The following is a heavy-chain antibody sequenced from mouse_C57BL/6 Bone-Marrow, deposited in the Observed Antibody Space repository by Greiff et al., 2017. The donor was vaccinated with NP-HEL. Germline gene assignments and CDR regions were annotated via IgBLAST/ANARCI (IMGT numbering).Heavy chain of an antibody. CDR2: ISDGGSYT. V-gene: IGHV5-4*03. D-gene: IGHD3-2*02. J-gene: IGHJ2*01. Sequence: EVKLVESGGGLVKPGGSLKLSCAASGFTFSSYAMSWVRQTPEKRLEWVATISDGGSYTYYPDNVKGRFTISRDNAKNNLYLQMSHLKSEDTAMYYCARGDSSGYEDWGQGTTLIVSS. CDR1: GFTFSSYA. CDR3: ARGDSSGYED.